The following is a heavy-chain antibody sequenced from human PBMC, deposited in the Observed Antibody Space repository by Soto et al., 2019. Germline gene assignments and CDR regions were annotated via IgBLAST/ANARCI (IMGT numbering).Heavy chain of an antibody. J-gene: IGHJ4*02. CDR2: IHWNDDN. Sequence: QITLEETGPTLVKPTQTLTLTCTFSGFSLTTGRGGVGWIRQPPGNALEWLAVIHWNDDNHYSPSLKSRLTITKDTSKNQVVLTLTNMDPVDTATYYCTHRLVGSGQGYWGQGTLVTVYS. CDR1: GFSLTTGRGG. V-gene: IGHV2-5*01. CDR3: THRLVGSGQGY. D-gene: IGHD2-15*01.